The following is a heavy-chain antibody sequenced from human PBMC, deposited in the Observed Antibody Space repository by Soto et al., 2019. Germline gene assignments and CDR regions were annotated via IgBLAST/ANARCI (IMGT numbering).Heavy chain of an antibody. CDR2: VSDSGNP. CDR1: GGSISGYY. J-gene: IGHJ1*01. CDR3: ARGVGSSPPRY. V-gene: IGHV4-59*01. D-gene: IGHD1-26*01. Sequence: SETLSLTCTVSGGSISGYYWSWIRQPPGKGLEWIGYVSDSGNPYYSPFFKSRVFMSLDMSKNQISPNLTSATAADTAVYHCARGVGSSPPRYWGQGALVTVSS.